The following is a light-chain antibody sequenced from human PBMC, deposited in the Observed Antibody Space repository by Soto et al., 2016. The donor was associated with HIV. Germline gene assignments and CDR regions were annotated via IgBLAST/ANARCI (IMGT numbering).Light chain of an antibody. CDR2: KAS. CDR1: QSISSW. J-gene: IGKJ2*01. Sequence: DIQMTQSPSTLSASVGDRVTITCRASQSISSWLAWYQQKPGKAPKLLIYKASSLESGVPSRFSGSGSGTDFTLTISSLQPDDFATYYCQQFGNSPYTFGPGTKLEIK. CDR3: QQFGNSPYT. V-gene: IGKV1-5*03.